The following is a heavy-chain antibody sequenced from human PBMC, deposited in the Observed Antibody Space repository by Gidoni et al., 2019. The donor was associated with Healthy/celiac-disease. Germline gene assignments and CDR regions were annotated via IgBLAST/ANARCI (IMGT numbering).Heavy chain of an antibody. J-gene: IGHJ1*01. CDR2: INHSGST. Sequence: QVQLQQWGAGLLKPSETLSLTCAFYGGSFTGYYGSWIRQPPGKGLEWIGEINHSGSTNYNPSLKSRVTISVDTSKNQFSLKLSSVTAADTAVYYCARGGASIAARPNYFQHWGQGTLVTVSS. D-gene: IGHD6-6*01. V-gene: IGHV4-34*01. CDR3: ARGGASIAARPNYFQH. CDR1: GGSFTGYY.